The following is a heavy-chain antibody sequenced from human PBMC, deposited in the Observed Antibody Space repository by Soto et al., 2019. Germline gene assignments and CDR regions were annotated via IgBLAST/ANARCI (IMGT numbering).Heavy chain of an antibody. D-gene: IGHD1-1*01. V-gene: IGHV4-30-2*01. CDR1: GGSISSGGYS. Sequence: QLQLQESGSGLVRPSQTLSLTCAVSGGSISSGGYSWNWIRQPPGKGLVWIGYIYHSGSTLYNPSLMSRVTISVDKSKNQFSLKLSYVTAADTAVYYCARDQLEGNLFDPWGQGTLVTVSS. CDR2: IYHSGST. J-gene: IGHJ5*02. CDR3: ARDQLEGNLFDP.